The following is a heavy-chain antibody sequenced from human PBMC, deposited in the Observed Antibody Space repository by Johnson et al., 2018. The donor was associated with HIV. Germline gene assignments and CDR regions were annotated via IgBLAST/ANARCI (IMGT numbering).Heavy chain of an antibody. D-gene: IGHD2-15*01. Sequence: QVQLVESGGGVVQPGRSLRLSCAASGFSFSSYAMHWVRQAPGKGLEWVAVVSYDGSERYYGDSVKGRFTISRDNSRNTLYLEMNSLRAEDTAVYYCARGVVPDPFDIWGQGTMVTVSS. CDR1: GFSFSSYA. J-gene: IGHJ3*02. CDR2: VSYDGSER. V-gene: IGHV3-30*04. CDR3: ARGVVPDPFDI.